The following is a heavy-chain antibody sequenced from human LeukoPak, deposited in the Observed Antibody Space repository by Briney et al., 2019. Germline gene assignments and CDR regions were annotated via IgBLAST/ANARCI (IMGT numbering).Heavy chain of an antibody. CDR1: GFTFSGYW. Sequence: PGGSLRLSCAASGFTFSGYWMSWVRQTPGKGLEWVSAISGSGGSTYYADSVKGRFTISRDNSKNTLYLQMNSLRAEDTAVYYCAPSSYYDSSGLFDYWGQGTLVTVSS. V-gene: IGHV3-23*01. D-gene: IGHD3-22*01. J-gene: IGHJ4*02. CDR3: APSSYYDSSGLFDY. CDR2: ISGSGGST.